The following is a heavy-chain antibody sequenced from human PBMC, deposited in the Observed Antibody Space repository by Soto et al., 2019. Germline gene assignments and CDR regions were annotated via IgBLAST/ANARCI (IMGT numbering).Heavy chain of an antibody. V-gene: IGHV3-53*01. CDR3: VRGPSDHKLRLVEWPYGDY. CDR2: IYSGHTT. CDR1: GFIVSSNQ. Sequence: EVQLVESGGGLIQPGGSLRLSCVASGFIVSSNQMSWVRQAPGKGLEWVSVIYSGHTTYYADSVEGRFTISRDDSKNKLYLQMNSLGVEDTAVYYCVRGPSDHKLRLVEWPYGDYWGQGALVTVSS. D-gene: IGHD3-3*01. J-gene: IGHJ4*02.